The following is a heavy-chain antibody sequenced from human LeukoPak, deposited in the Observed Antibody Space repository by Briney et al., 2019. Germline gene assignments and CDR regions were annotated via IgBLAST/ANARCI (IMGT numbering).Heavy chain of an antibody. V-gene: IGHV4-59*01. CDR1: GGSMNSYY. CDR3: ARVGPYYGSGSFGAFDI. CDR2: IYYSGST. D-gene: IGHD3-10*01. J-gene: IGHJ3*02. Sequence: SETLSLTCSVSGGSMNSYYWSWIRQSPGKGLEWIGYIYYSGSTNYNPSLKSRVTISVDTSKNQFSLKLSSVTAADTAVYYCARVGPYYGSGSFGAFDIWGQGTMVTVSS.